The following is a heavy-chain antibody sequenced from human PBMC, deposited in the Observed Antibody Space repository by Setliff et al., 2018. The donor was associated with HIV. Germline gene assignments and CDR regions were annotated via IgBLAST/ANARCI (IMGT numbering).Heavy chain of an antibody. Sequence: SVKVSCKTSGGTFSSYGVSWVRQAPGQGLQWMGGIIPIFGTTDYTQRFQGRVTIATDEPATTVYMELSSLRSDDTAVYYCARGRRSDYYDSNGYLYYYFDLWGRGALVTVS. J-gene: IGHJ2*01. CDR1: GGTFSSYG. CDR2: IIPIFGTT. CDR3: ARGRRSDYYDSNGYLYYYFDL. V-gene: IGHV1-69*05. D-gene: IGHD3-22*01.